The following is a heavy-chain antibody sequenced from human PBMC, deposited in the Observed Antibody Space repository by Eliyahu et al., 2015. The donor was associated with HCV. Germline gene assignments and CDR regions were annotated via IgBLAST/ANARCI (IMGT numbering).Heavy chain of an antibody. CDR2: ISYDGSNK. V-gene: IGHV3-30*18. Sequence: GKGLEWVAVISYDGSNKYYADSVKGRFTISRDNSKNTLYLQMNSXRAEDTAVYYCAKEDYYGSDQYFDYWGQGTLVTVSS. D-gene: IGHD3-10*01. J-gene: IGHJ4*02. CDR3: AKEDYYGSDQYFDY.